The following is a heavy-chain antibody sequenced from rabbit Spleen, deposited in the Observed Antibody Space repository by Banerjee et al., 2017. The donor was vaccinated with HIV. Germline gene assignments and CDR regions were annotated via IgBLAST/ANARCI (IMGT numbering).Heavy chain of an antibody. Sequence: QEQLEESGGDLVKPGASLTLTCTASGFSFSSSYWICWVRQAPGKGLEWIACIYTGDGSTYYASWAKGRFTISRTSSTTVTLRMTSLTAADTATYFCARDLVAVIGWNFNLWGPGTLVTVS. J-gene: IGHJ4*01. D-gene: IGHD1-1*01. CDR2: IYTGDGST. V-gene: IGHV1S45*01. CDR3: ARDLVAVIGWNFNL. CDR1: GFSFSSSYW.